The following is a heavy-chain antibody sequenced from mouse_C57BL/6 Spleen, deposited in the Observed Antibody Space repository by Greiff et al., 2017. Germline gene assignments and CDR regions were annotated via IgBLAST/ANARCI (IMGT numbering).Heavy chain of an antibody. Sequence: EVQLQQSGPELVKPGASVKMSCKASGYTFTDYNMHWVKQSHGKSLEWIGYINPNNGGTSYNQKFKGKATLTVNKSSSTAYMELRSLTSEDSAVYYCGGHYYGSSYGAMDYWGQGTSVTVSS. J-gene: IGHJ4*01. D-gene: IGHD1-1*01. CDR3: GGHYYGSSYGAMDY. CDR1: GYTFTDYN. V-gene: IGHV1-22*01. CDR2: INPNNGGT.